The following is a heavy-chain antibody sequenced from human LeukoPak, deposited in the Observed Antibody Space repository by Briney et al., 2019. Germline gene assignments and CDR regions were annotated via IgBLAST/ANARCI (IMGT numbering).Heavy chain of an antibody. CDR1: GYTFTSYR. V-gene: IGHV1-18*01. Sequence: ASVKVSCKASGYTFTSYRISWVRPARGKRLEWMGWISAYNDNTNNAQKLQGRVTMTTDTSTSTAYMELRSLRSDDTAVYYCAREYCSGGSCYQPDYWGQGTLVTVSS. D-gene: IGHD2-15*01. J-gene: IGHJ4*02. CDR2: ISAYNDNT. CDR3: AREYCSGGSCYQPDY.